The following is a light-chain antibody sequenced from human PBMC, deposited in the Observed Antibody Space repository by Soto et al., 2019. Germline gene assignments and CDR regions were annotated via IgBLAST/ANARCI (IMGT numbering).Light chain of an antibody. CDR3: HQFGMSPFT. V-gene: IGKV3-20*01. CDR2: GPS. Sequence: EVVLTQSPGTLSLSPGESATLSCRASQSVRGNYFAWYQQRPGQATRLLVYGPSVRAAGIPDRFRGSGSRTDFNLSINRVEPEDFAVYYCHQFGMSPFTFGPGTTLAIK. CDR1: QSVRGNY. J-gene: IGKJ3*01.